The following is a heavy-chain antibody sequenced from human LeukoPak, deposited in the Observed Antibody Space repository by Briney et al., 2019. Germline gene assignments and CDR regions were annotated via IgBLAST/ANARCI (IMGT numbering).Heavy chain of an antibody. Sequence: GGSLRLSCAASGFTFSNYWMCWVRQAPGKGLEWVANIKEDGSEKYYVDSVKGRFTISRDNAKNSLYLQMDTLRVDDTAVYYCVRDLSRCSGTYSPPYFDYWGQGTLVTVSS. D-gene: IGHD1-26*01. V-gene: IGHV3-7*01. J-gene: IGHJ4*02. CDR2: IKEDGSEK. CDR1: GFTFSNYW. CDR3: VRDLSRCSGTYSPPYFDY.